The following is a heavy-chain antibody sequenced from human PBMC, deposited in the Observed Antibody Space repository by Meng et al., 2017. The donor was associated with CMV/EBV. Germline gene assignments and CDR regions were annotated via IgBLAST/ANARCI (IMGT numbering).Heavy chain of an antibody. CDR1: GFTFSSYG. D-gene: IGHD5-18*01. Sequence: GESLKISCAASGFTFSSYGMHWVRQAPGKGLEWVAFIRYDGNNKYYADSVQGRFTISRDNSKNTLYLQMNSLRAEDTAVYYCAKDLFVDTAMVTGYYYGMDVWGQGTTVTVSS. CDR3: AKDLFVDTAMVTGYYYGMDV. V-gene: IGHV3-30*02. CDR2: IRYDGNNK. J-gene: IGHJ6*02.